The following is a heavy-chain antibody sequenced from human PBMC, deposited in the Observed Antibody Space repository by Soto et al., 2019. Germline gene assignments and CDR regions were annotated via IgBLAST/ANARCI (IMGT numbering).Heavy chain of an antibody. D-gene: IGHD5-12*01. CDR3: AKVSIGYDHDY. V-gene: IGHV3-30*18. Sequence: QVQLVESGGGVVQPGRSLRLSCAASGFTFSSYGMHWVRQAPGKGLEWVAVISYDGSNKYYADSVKGRFTISRDNSKNTLYLQMNSLRAEDTAVYYCAKVSIGYDHDYWGQGTLVTVSS. CDR2: ISYDGSNK. CDR1: GFTFSSYG. J-gene: IGHJ4*02.